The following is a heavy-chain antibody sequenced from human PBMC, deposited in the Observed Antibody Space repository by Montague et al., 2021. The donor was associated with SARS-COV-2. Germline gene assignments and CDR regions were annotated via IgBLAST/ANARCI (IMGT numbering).Heavy chain of an antibody. CDR2: IYYSGTT. D-gene: IGHD2-15*01. V-gene: IGHV4-39*01. Sequence: SETLSLTCTVSGDSVKTNLYYWGWIRQPPGKGLEWIGHIYYSGTTYYNPSLKSRVTMSVDTSKNQFSLKLISVTAADTAVYYCANADGGSSGSCYSPIDSWGQGSLVTVSS. CDR1: GDSVKTNLYY. J-gene: IGHJ5*01. CDR3: ANADGGSSGSCYSPIDS.